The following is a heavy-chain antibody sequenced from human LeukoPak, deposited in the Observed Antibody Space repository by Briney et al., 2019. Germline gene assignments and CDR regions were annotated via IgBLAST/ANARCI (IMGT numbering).Heavy chain of an antibody. J-gene: IGHJ4*02. D-gene: IGHD1-26*01. CDR2: INLNSGGT. CDR1: GYTFTGCF. CDR3: ARDLSSTSNWEFDF. Sequence: ASVKVSCKASGYTFTGCFMHWVRQAPGQGLEWMGRINLNSGGTYYAQNFQGRVTMNRDTSISTAYVELSRLTSDDTAMYYCARDLSSTSNWEFDFWGQGTLVTVSS. V-gene: IGHV1-2*06.